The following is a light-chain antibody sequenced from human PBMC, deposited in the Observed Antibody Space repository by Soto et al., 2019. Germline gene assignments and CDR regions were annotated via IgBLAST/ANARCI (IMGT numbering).Light chain of an antibody. CDR3: QQYYSTPLT. CDR2: WAS. CDR1: QSISSW. Sequence: DVQVSPSPSALYANIGDRATITCRASQSISSWLAWYQQKPGKAPKLLIYWASTRESGVPDRFSGSGSGTDFTLSISSLQAEDVAVYYCQQYYSTPLTFGGGTKVDIK. J-gene: IGKJ4*01. V-gene: IGKV1-5*03.